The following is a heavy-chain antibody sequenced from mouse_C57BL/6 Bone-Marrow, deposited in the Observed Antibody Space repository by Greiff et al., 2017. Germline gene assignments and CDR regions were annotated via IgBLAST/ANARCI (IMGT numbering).Heavy chain of an antibody. CDR2: IYPRSGNT. Sequence: QVQLKESGAELARPGASVKLSCKASGYTFTSYGISWVKQRTGQGLEWIGEIYPRSGNTYYNEKFKGKDTLTADKSSSTAYMELRSLTSEDSAVYFCAREGYYGSSDSWFAYWGQGTLVTVSA. D-gene: IGHD1-1*01. J-gene: IGHJ3*01. CDR1: GYTFTSYG. V-gene: IGHV1-81*01. CDR3: AREGYYGSSDSWFAY.